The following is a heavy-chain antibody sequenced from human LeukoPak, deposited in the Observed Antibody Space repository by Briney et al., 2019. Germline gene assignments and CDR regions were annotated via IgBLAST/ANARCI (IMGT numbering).Heavy chain of an antibody. Sequence: GESLRLSSSASGFTFISYGMHWVRQAPGKGLEWVAVISYDGSNKYYSDSVKGRFTISRDYSKNTLYLQMNSLRAEDTGVYYCAKLPPAQLGYCSRTSCYDFWGRGTLVSVFS. CDR3: AKLPPAQLGYCSRTSCYDF. D-gene: IGHD2-2*01. CDR1: GFTFISYG. V-gene: IGHV3-30*18. J-gene: IGHJ4*02. CDR2: ISYDGSNK.